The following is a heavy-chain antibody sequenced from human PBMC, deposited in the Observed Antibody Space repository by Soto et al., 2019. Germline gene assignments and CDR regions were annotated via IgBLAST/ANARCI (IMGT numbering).Heavy chain of an antibody. CDR1: GLTFSSYS. D-gene: IGHD6-25*01. J-gene: IGHJ4*02. CDR3: VRGLDAAI. Sequence: EVQLVESGGDLVQPGGSLRLSCAVSGLTFSSYSMHWVRQAPGKVLEWVSRIDSDGSRTNYAHSVKGRFTISRDNAKKALYLQMNSLRADDAAVYYCVRGLDAAIWGQGTLVIVSS. V-gene: IGHV3-74*01. CDR2: IDSDGSRT.